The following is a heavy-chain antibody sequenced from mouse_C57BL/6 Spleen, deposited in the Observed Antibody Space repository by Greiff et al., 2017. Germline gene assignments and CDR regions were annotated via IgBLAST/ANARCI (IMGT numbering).Heavy chain of an antibody. D-gene: IGHD1-1*01. J-gene: IGHJ2*01. V-gene: IGHV1-64*01. CDR3: ARLITTVVAHFDY. Sequence: QVQLQQPGAELVKPGASVKLSCKASGYTFTSYWMHWVKQRPGQGLEWIGMIHPNSGSTNYNEKFKSKATLTVDKSSSTAYMQLSSLTSEDSAVYYCARLITTVVAHFDYWGQGTTRTVSS. CDR2: IHPNSGST. CDR1: GYTFTSYW.